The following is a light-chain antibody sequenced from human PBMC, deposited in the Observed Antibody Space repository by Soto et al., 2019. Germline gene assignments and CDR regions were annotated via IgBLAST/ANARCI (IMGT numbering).Light chain of an antibody. Sequence: EIVLTQSPGTLSLSPGERATLSCRASQSVSSSYLAWYQQKPGQAPRLLIDGASSRATGIPDRFSGSGSGTDFTLTISRLQPEVFAVYYCLQYGSSPWRFGQGTKVEIK. CDR2: GAS. CDR1: QSVSSSY. V-gene: IGKV3-20*01. CDR3: LQYGSSPWR. J-gene: IGKJ1*01.